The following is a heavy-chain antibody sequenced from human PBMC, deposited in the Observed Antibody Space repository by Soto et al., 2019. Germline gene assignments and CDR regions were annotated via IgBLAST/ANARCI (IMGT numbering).Heavy chain of an antibody. CDR2: IWYDGSNK. V-gene: IGHV3-33*01. CDR3: VSERGGSTVVTPGGSDDAFDI. Sequence: GSLRLSCAASGFTFSSYGMHWVRQAPGKEMEWVAVIWYDGSNKYYADFVKGRFTISRDNSKNTLFLLMNSLRAEVTAVYFCVSERGGSTVVTPGGSDDAFDIWGQGTMVTVSS. D-gene: IGHD4-17*01. J-gene: IGHJ3*02. CDR1: GFTFSSYG.